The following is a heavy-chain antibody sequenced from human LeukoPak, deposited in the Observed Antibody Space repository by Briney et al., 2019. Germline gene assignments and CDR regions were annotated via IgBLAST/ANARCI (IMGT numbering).Heavy chain of an antibody. J-gene: IGHJ5*02. D-gene: IGHD1-26*01. CDR2: IYNTGRT. CDR3: ARRPSGGTNWFDP. Sequence: SETLSLTCSVSGGSITNYYWSWIRQSPGKGLEWIGFIYNTGRTNYNPSLQSRVTMSIDTSKNQFSLKLSSVTAADTAVYYCARRPSGGTNWFDPWGQGSLVTVSS. CDR1: GGSITNYY. V-gene: IGHV4-59*08.